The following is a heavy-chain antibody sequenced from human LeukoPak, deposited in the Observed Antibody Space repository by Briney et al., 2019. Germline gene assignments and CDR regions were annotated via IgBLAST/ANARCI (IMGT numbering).Heavy chain of an antibody. J-gene: IGHJ4*02. V-gene: IGHV3-23*01. Sequence: LGGSLSLSCAVSGFSFSSYSMGWVRQAHGKVREWVSSISGRGGSKYYPDSVKGRFTISRDNPKNTLYLQMNSLRAEDTAVYYCAYGSGSFDYWGQGTLVTVSS. CDR3: AYGSGSFDY. CDR2: ISGRGGSK. CDR1: GFSFSSYS. D-gene: IGHD3-10*01.